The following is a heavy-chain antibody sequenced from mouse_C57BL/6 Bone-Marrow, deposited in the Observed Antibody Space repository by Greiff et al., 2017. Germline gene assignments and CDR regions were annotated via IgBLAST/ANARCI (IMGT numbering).Heavy chain of an antibody. V-gene: IGHV1-61*01. CDR1: GYTFTSYW. CDR2: IYPSDSET. J-gene: IGHJ4*01. D-gene: IGHD2-2*01. CDR3: ARTGFYAMDY. Sequence: QVQLQQPGAELVRPGSSVKLSCKASGYTFTSYWMAWVKQRPGPGLEWIGNIYPSDSETHYNPKFKDKATLTVDKSSSTAYMQLSSLTSEYSAVYYCARTGFYAMDYWGQGTSVTVSS.